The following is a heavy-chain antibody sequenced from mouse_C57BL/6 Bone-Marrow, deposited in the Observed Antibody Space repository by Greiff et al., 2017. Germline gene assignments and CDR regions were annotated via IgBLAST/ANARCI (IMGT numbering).Heavy chain of an antibody. V-gene: IGHV5-4*03. CDR1: GFTFSSYA. D-gene: IGHD2-5*01. CDR2: ISDGGSYT. Sequence: EVMLVESGGGLVKPGGSLKLSCAASGFTFSSYAMSWVRQTPEQRLEWVATISDGGSYTYYPDNVKGRFTISRDNAKNNLYLQMSHLKSEDTAMYYCARGYSNYVSWFAYWGQGTLVTVSA. J-gene: IGHJ3*01. CDR3: ARGYSNYVSWFAY.